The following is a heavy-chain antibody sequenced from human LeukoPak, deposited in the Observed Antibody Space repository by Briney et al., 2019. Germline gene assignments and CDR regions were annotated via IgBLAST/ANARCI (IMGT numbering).Heavy chain of an antibody. J-gene: IGHJ4*02. V-gene: IGHV4-38-2*01. CDR1: GFSISSGYY. CDR3: ASRWGKTSSSSWYVY. Sequence: SETLSLTCAVSGFSISSGYYWGWIRQPPGKGLEWIGSIYHSGSTYYNPSLKSRVTISGDTSKNQFSLKLSSVTAADTAVYYCASRWGKTSSSSWYVYWGQGTLVTVSS. D-gene: IGHD6-13*01. CDR2: IYHSGST.